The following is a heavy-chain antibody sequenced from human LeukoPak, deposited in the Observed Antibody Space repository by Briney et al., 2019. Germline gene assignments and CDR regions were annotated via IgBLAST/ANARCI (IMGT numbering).Heavy chain of an antibody. J-gene: IGHJ3*02. CDR1: GFTFSSYA. Sequence: GGSLRLSCAASGFTFSSYAMSWVRQAPGKGLEWVSAISGSGGSTYYADSVKGRFTISRDNSKNTLYLQMNSLRAEDTAVYYYAKDPATKEEITLTEWELLRGAFDIWGQGTMVTVSS. V-gene: IGHV3-23*01. CDR3: AKDPATKEEITLTEWELLRGAFDI. CDR2: ISGSGGST. D-gene: IGHD1-26*01.